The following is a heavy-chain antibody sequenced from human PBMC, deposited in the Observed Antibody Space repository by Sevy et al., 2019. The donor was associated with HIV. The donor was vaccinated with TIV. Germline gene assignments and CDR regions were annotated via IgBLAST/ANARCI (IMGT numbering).Heavy chain of an antibody. J-gene: IGHJ4*02. CDR2: IYHSGST. Sequence: SETLSLTCAVSGDSISSGGYSWSWIRQPPGKGLEWIGYIYHSGSTYYNPSLKSRVTISVDRSKNQFSLKLSSVTAADTAVYYCARDSFSQYCISTSCYDIDYFDYWGQGTLVTVSS. V-gene: IGHV4-30-2*01. D-gene: IGHD2-2*01. CDR3: ARDSFSQYCISTSCYDIDYFDY. CDR1: GDSISSGGYS.